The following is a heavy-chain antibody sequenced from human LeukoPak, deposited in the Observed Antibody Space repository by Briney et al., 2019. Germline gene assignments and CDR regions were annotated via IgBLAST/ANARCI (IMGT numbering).Heavy chain of an antibody. CDR3: ARDGFDAGIYFDY. J-gene: IGHJ4*02. CDR2: INQDGSQR. Sequence: GGSLRLSCAVSGFTFSSHWMSWVRQAPGKGLEWVADINQDGSQRYYVDSAKGRFTISRDNAKNSLYLQMDSLRVEDTAVYYCARDGFDAGIYFDYWGQGALVTVSS. CDR1: GFTFSSHW. D-gene: IGHD3-9*01. V-gene: IGHV3-7*01.